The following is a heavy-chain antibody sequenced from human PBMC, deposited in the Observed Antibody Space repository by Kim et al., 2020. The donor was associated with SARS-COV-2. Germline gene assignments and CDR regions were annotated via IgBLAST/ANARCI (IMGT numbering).Heavy chain of an antibody. V-gene: IGHV3-74*01. D-gene: IGHD3-10*01. Sequence: KIHQDSVRGRFSTPRDTAKNTLYLQMHPLRAEDTAVYYCARGMSYSFDYWGQGSLVSVSS. CDR3: ARGMSYSFDY. CDR2: K. J-gene: IGHJ4*02.